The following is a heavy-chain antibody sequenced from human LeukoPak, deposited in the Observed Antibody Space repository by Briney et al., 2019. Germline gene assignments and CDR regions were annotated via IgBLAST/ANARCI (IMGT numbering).Heavy chain of an antibody. CDR2: ISSSGSTI. D-gene: IGHD2-2*01. V-gene: IGHV3-48*03. Sequence: GGSLRLSCAASGFTFSSYEMNWVRQAPGKGLEWVSYISSSGSTIYYADSVKGRFTISRDNAKNSLYLQMNSLRAEDTAVYYCARAAGGYCSRTSCYDPFDYWGQGTLVTVSS. CDR3: ARAAGGYCSRTSCYDPFDY. CDR1: GFTFSSYE. J-gene: IGHJ4*02.